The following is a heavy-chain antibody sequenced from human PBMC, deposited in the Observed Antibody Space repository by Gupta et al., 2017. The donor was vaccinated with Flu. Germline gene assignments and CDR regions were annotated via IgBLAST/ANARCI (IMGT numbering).Heavy chain of an antibody. D-gene: IGHD6-19*01. CDR2: ISSGNSYI. J-gene: IGHJ4*02. CDR1: GFHFDTNT. Sequence: EVQMVESGGGLVKPGGSLRLSCAASGFHFDTNTINWVRQPPGKGLEWVSAISSGNSYIYYADSVKGRFSISRDNAKNSLYLQMDSLRVEDTAVYYCARVGFSSGWYGSDYWGQGSLVTVSS. V-gene: IGHV3-21*01. CDR3: ARVGFSSGWYGSDY.